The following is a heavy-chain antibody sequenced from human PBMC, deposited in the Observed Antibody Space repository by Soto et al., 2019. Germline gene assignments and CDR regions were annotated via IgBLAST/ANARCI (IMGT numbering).Heavy chain of an antibody. V-gene: IGHV3-30-3*01. CDR2: ISYDGSNK. CDR1: GFTFSSYA. Sequence: QVQLVESGGGVVQPGRSLRLSCAASGFTFSSYAMHWVRQAPGKGLEWVAVISYDGSNKYYADSVKGRFTISRDNSKNTXXLQMNSLRAEDTAVYYCARGVWSPRSSSWYGGIDYWGQGTLVTVSS. CDR3: ARGVWSPRSSSWYGGIDY. D-gene: IGHD6-13*01. J-gene: IGHJ4*02.